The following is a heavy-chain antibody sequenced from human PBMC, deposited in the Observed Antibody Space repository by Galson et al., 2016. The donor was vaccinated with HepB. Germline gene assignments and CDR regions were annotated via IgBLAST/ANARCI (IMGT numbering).Heavy chain of an antibody. Sequence: SVKVSCKASGYSFTNYYIHWLRRAPGEGLEWVGIINPSGGSTGYAQKFQGRVTMARDTSTSIVYMDMTSLRSEDTAMYYCARDRGYYSHFDSWGQGTLVTVSS. V-gene: IGHV1-46*01. D-gene: IGHD1-26*01. J-gene: IGHJ4*02. CDR2: INPSGGST. CDR3: ARDRGYYSHFDS. CDR1: GYSFTNYY.